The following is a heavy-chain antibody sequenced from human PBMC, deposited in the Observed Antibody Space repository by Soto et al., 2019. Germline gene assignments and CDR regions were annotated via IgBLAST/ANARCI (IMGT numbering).Heavy chain of an antibody. CDR1: GGSINGYY. V-gene: IGHV4-59*01. J-gene: IGHJ4*02. CDR3: ARAPRDLCPDY. CDR2: VYYTGTT. Sequence: PSETLSLTCTISGGSINGYYWSWIRQPPGKGLEWIGYVYYTGTTKYNPSLESRVTISADTSKNQFSLNLRSVTAADTAVYYCARAPRDLCPDYWGQGTLVTVSS.